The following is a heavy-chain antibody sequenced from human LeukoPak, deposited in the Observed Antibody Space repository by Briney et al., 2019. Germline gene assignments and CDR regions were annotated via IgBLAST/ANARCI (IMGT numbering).Heavy chain of an antibody. Sequence: GESLQISCQGSGYSFTSYWISWVRQMPGKGLEWMGRIDPSDSYTNYSPSFQGHVTISADKSISTAYLQWSSLKASDTAMYYCARHSSGWYDDTYYFDYWGQGTLVTVSS. J-gene: IGHJ4*02. D-gene: IGHD6-19*01. V-gene: IGHV5-10-1*01. CDR1: GYSFTSYW. CDR3: ARHSSGWYDDTYYFDY. CDR2: IDPSDSYT.